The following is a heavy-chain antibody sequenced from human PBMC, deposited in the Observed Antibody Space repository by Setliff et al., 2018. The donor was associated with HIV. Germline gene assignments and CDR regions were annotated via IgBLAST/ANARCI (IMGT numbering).Heavy chain of an antibody. CDR1: GASVASGDSY. CDR2: VHTNVRT. J-gene: IGHJ4*02. V-gene: IGHV4-61*09. Sequence: SETLSLTCTVSGASVASGDSYWSWIRLPAGKGLEWIGHVHTNVRTNYHPSLNSRVTISADISKNEFSLNLRSVTAADTAVYYCASGGVWFGELYFDYWGQGTLVTVSS. CDR3: ASGGVWFGELYFDY. D-gene: IGHD3-10*01.